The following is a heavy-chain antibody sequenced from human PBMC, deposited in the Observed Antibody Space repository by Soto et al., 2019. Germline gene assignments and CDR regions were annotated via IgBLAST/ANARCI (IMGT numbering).Heavy chain of an antibody. CDR3: ARGMGYYCSGGSCPEVVFDY. D-gene: IGHD2-15*01. CDR1: GFTFSTYS. V-gene: IGHV3-48*02. J-gene: IGHJ4*02. CDR2: ISGTSSTI. Sequence: EVQLVESGGGLVQPGGSLRLSCAASGFTFSTYSMNWVRLAPGKGLEWISYISGTSSTIYYADSVKGRFTISRDNAKNSLYLQMNSLRDEDTAVYYCARGMGYYCSGGSCPEVVFDYWGQGTLGTVSS.